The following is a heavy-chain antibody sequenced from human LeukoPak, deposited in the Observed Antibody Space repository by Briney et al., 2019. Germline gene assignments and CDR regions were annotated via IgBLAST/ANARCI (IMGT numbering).Heavy chain of an antibody. V-gene: IGHV1-18*01. CDR3: AGGRYWRSTRLYSSWFRP. CDR2: ISAYNGNT. CDR1: GYTFTSYG. J-gene: IGHJ5*02. D-gene: IGHD2-2*02. Sequence: ASVKVSCKASGYTFTSYGISWVRQAPGQGLEWMGWISAYNGNTNYAQKLQGRVTMTTDTSTSTAYMELRSLETYDTGVYYCAGGRYWRSTRLYSSWFRPWGQGTLVTVSS.